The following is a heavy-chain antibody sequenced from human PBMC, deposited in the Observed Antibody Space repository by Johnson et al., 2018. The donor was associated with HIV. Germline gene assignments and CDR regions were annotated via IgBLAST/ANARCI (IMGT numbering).Heavy chain of an antibody. CDR2: ISNSAITL. Sequence: QVQLVESGGGLVKPGGSLKLSCATSGFSDYYMSWIRQAPGKGLEWLSYISNSAITLYYADSVKGRFSISRDNAKNTLYLQMNTLRAEDTAVYYCGGVGRTGSAFDMWGQGAMVTVSS. J-gene: IGHJ3*02. CDR3: GGVGRTGSAFDM. CDR1: GFSDYY. V-gene: IGHV3-11*04. D-gene: IGHD2-15*01.